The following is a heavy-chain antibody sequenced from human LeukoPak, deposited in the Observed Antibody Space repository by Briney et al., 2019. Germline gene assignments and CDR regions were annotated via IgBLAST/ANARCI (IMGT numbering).Heavy chain of an antibody. CDR3: AKDMSGYCSGGSCYSGELDY. CDR1: GFTFSSYS. V-gene: IGHV3-21*04. Sequence: GGSLRLSCAASGFTFSSYSMNWVRQAPGKGLEWVSSTSSSSSYIYYADSVKGRFTISRDNAKNSLYLQMNSLRTEDTALYYCAKDMSGYCSGGSCYSGELDYWGQGTLVTVSS. J-gene: IGHJ4*02. CDR2: TSSSSSYI. D-gene: IGHD2-15*01.